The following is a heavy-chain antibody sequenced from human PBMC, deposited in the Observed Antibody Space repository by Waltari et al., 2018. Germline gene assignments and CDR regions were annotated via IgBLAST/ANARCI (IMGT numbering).Heavy chain of an antibody. CDR2: INPNSGGT. Sequence: QVQLVQSGAEVKKPGASVKVSCKASGYTFTGYYMHWVRQAPGQGLEWMGRINPNSGGTNYAQKFQGRVTMTRDTSISTAYMELSRLRSDDTAVYYCARCANYCGGDCYSDHDAFDIWGQGTMVTVSS. D-gene: IGHD2-21*01. CDR1: GYTFTGYY. CDR3: ARCANYCGGDCYSDHDAFDI. V-gene: IGHV1-2*06. J-gene: IGHJ3*02.